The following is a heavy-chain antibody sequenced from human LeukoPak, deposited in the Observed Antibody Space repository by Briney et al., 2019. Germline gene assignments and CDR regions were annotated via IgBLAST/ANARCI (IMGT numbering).Heavy chain of an antibody. V-gene: IGHV3-23*01. CDR1: GFTFSSQE. CDR3: AKHYVRGLAVANTDY. CDR2: ISAGDTYI. J-gene: IGHJ4*02. D-gene: IGHD6-19*01. Sequence: GGSLRLSCTASGFTFSSQELTWARQAPGKGLEWVSSISAGDTYINYADSVKGRFTISRDDYKNTLYLQMNSLRAEDTAVYYCAKHYVRGLAVANTDYWGQGTLVSVSS.